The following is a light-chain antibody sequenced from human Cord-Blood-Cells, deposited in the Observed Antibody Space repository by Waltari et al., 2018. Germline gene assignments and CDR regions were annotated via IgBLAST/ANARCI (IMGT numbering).Light chain of an antibody. V-gene: IGLV2-14*04. CDR3: SSYTSSSTYV. Sequence: SCTGTSSAVSGYNYVPWYQQHPGKAPKLMIYDVSNRPSGVSNRFSGSKSGNTASLTISGLQAEDDADYYCSSYTSSSTYVFGTGTKVTVL. J-gene: IGLJ1*01. CDR2: DVS. CDR1: SSAVSGYNY.